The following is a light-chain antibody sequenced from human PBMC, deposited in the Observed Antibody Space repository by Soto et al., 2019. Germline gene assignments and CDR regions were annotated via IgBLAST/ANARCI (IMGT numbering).Light chain of an antibody. CDR1: RTVDGNY. V-gene: IGKV3-20*01. CDR2: SAS. CDR3: QQYSASPRT. J-gene: IGKJ3*01. Sequence: EVVLRQSPGTLSLSPGERATLSCRASRTVDGNYLAWYHQKPGQPPRLLIHSASTRAPGIPDRFSASGAGTDFTLTISRLEPEDSAVYYCQQYSASPRTFGPGTKVDIK.